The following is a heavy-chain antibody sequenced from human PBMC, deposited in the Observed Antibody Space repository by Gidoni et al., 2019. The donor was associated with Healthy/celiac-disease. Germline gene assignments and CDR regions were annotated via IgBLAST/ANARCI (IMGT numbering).Heavy chain of an antibody. D-gene: IGHD2-15*01. Sequence: EVQLVQSGEEVKKPGESLKISCKGAGYSFTSYWIGWVRQMPGKGLEWMGIIYPGASDTRYSPSFQGQVTISADKSISTAYLQWSSLKASDTAMYYCARLDSVRGGSRPSTLYYYGMDVWGQGTTVTVSS. CDR2: IYPGASDT. J-gene: IGHJ6*02. V-gene: IGHV5-51*03. CDR1: GYSFTSYW. CDR3: ARLDSVRGGSRPSTLYYYGMDV.